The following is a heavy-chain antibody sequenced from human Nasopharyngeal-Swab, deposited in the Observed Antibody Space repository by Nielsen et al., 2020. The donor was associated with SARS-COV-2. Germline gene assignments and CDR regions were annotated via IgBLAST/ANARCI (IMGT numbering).Heavy chain of an antibody. Sequence: GESLKISCAASGFTFSSHSMIWVRQAPGKGLEWLSSISSGSDSIPHADSVKGRFTTSRDNAKNSLYLQMNSLIAEDTAVYFCARGTSTSPGIDYWGQGILVTVSS. CDR1: GFTFSSHS. CDR2: ISSGSDSI. CDR3: ARGTSTSPGIDY. D-gene: IGHD1-1*01. J-gene: IGHJ4*02. V-gene: IGHV3-21*04.